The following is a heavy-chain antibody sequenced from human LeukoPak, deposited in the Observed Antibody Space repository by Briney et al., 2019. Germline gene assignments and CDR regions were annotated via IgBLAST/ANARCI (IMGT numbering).Heavy chain of an antibody. D-gene: IGHD5-12*01. CDR3: ARDIVATSDRTEFDY. V-gene: IGHV1-2*02. CDR1: GYTFTGYY. J-gene: IGHJ4*02. CDR2: INPNSGGT. Sequence: GASVKVSCKASGYTFTGYYMHWVRQAPGQGLEWMGWINPNSGGTNYAQKFQGRVTMTRDTSISTAYMELSRLRSDDTAVYYCARDIVATSDRTEFDYWGQGTLVTVSS.